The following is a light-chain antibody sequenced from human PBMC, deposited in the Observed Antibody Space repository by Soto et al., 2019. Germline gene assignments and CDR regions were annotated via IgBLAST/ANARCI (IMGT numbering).Light chain of an antibody. CDR1: QSVLY. V-gene: IGKV4-1*01. CDR2: WAS. CDR3: QQYYSTPLT. J-gene: IGKJ4*01. Sequence: DIVMTQSPDSLAVSLGERATINCKSSQSVLYLAWYQQKPGQPPKLLIYWASTRESGVPDRFSGSGSGTDFTLTISSLQAEDVAVYYCQQYYSTPLTFGGGTKVEIK.